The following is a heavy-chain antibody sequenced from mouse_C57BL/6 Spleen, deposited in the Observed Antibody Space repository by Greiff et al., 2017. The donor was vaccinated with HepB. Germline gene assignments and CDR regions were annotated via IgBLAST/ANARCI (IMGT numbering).Heavy chain of an antibody. V-gene: IGHV1-62-2*01. J-gene: IGHJ4*01. CDR3: ARHGPPPRDEGYYAMDY. CDR1: GYTFTEYT. CDR2: FYPGSGSI. Sequence: VQLQQSGAELVKPGASVKLSCKASGYTFTEYTIHWVKQRSGQGLEWIGWFYPGSGSIKYNEKFKDKATLTADKSSSTVYMELSRWTSEDSAVYFCARHGPPPRDEGYYAMDYWGQGTSVTVSS. D-gene: IGHD3-3*01.